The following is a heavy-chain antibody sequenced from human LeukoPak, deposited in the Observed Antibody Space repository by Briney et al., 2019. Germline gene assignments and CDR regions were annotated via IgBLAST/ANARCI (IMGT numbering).Heavy chain of an antibody. J-gene: IGHJ4*02. CDR3: TREKRYFDWFQADY. CDR1: GFTFSSYS. V-gene: IGHV3-49*04. Sequence: GGSLRLSCAASGFTFSSYSMNWVRQAPGKGLEWVGFIRNKADGGTAENAASVKGRFTISRDDSKTIAYLQMNSLKTEDTAVYYCTREKRYFDWFQADYWGQGTLVAVSS. CDR2: IRNKADGGTA. D-gene: IGHD3-9*01.